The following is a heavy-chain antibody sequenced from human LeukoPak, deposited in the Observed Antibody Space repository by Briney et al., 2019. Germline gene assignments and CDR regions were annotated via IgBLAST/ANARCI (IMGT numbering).Heavy chain of an antibody. CDR3: ARVRGTAMVTVDY. CDR2: ISSSGSTI. CDR1: GFTFSSFA. D-gene: IGHD5-18*01. J-gene: IGHJ4*02. V-gene: IGHV3-48*04. Sequence: GGSLRLSCAASGFTFSSFAMSWVRQAPGKGLEWVSYISSSGSTIYYADSVKGRFTISRDNAKNSLYLQMNSLRAEDTAVYYCARVRGTAMVTVDYWGQGTLVTVSS.